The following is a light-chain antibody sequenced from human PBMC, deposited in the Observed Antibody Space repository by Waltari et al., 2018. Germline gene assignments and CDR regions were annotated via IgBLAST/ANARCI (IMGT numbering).Light chain of an antibody. J-gene: IGKJ1*01. CDR2: GAS. V-gene: IGKV3-20*01. CDR1: QSVSRT. Sequence: DIVLTQSPCTLSLSLGERATLSCRASQSVSRTLDWYQQKPGQAPRLLIYGASTRATGIPERFSGGGSGTDFSLTISRLQPEDFVVYYCQHYVRLPATFGQGTKVEIK. CDR3: QHYVRLPAT.